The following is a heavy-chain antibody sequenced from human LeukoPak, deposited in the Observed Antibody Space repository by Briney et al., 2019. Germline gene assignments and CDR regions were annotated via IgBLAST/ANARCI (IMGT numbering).Heavy chain of an antibody. D-gene: IGHD3-22*01. Sequence: PGGSLRLSCAASGFTFTGHNMNWVRQAPGKGLEWVAYISISSGTIYYADSVKGRFTISRDNSKNTLYLQMNSLRAEDTAVYYCAKKGYYDGSGYYMYYFDHWGQGTLVTVSS. J-gene: IGHJ4*02. V-gene: IGHV3-48*01. CDR3: AKKGYYDGSGYYMYYFDH. CDR2: ISISSGTI. CDR1: GFTFTGHN.